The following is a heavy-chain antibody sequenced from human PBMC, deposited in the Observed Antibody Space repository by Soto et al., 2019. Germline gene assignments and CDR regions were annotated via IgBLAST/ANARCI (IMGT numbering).Heavy chain of an antibody. Sequence: GESLKISCKGFGYTFTNFWIGWVRQMPGKGLEWMGLIYPGDSDTRYNPSFQGQVTISADTSINTAYLQWSSLKASDTGIYYGARHGNLGDPNWFDPWGQGTLVTVSS. D-gene: IGHD1-26*01. CDR1: GYTFTNFW. J-gene: IGHJ5*02. CDR3: ARHGNLGDPNWFDP. V-gene: IGHV5-51*01. CDR2: IYPGDSDT.